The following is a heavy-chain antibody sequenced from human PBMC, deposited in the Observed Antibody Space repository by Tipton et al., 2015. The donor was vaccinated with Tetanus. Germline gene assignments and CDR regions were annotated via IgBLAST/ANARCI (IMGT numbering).Heavy chain of an antibody. J-gene: IGHJ4*02. CDR2: THHSGNT. CDR1: GASISSYY. CDR3: ASLCSSSACDSPSLDY. D-gene: IGHD2-2*01. Sequence: TLSLTCSVSGASISSYYWNWIRQVPGKGLEWIGYTHHSGNTNYNPSLSGRVTTSVDTSKNQFSLKLRSVTAADTAIYFCASLCSSSACDSPSLDYWGQGTRVTVSA. V-gene: IGHV4-59*08.